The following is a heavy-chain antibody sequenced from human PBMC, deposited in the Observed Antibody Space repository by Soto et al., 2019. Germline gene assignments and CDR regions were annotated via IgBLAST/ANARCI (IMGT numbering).Heavy chain of an antibody. CDR3: ARDDWSSAYYYYGMDV. CDR2: ISYDGSNK. J-gene: IGHJ6*02. CDR1: GFTFSSYA. D-gene: IGHD2-2*01. V-gene: IGHV3-30-3*01. Sequence: GGSLRLSCAASGFTFSSYAMHWVRQAPGKGLEWVAVISYDGSNKYYADSVKGRFTISRDNSENTLYLQMNSLRAEDTAVYYCARDDWSSAYYYYGMDVWGQGTTVTVSS.